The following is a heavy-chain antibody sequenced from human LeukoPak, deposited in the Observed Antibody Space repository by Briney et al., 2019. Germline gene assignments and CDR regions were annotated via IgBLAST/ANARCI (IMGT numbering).Heavy chain of an antibody. CDR1: GGSFSGYY. Sequence: SETLSLTCAVYGGSFSGYYWSWIRQPPGKGLEWIGEINHSGSTNHNPSLKSRVTISVDTSKNQFSLKLSSVTAADTAVYYCASGGYGSGYYYYGMDVWGQGTTVTVSS. V-gene: IGHV4-34*01. CDR3: ASGGYGSGYYYYGMDV. J-gene: IGHJ6*02. D-gene: IGHD3-10*01. CDR2: INHSGST.